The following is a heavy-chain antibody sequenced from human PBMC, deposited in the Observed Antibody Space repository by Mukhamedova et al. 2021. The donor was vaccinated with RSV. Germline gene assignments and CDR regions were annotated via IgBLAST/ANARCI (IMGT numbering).Heavy chain of an antibody. D-gene: IGHD3-9*01. Sequence: EYMGIIYPGDSDTRYSPSFQGQVTISADNSISTAYLQWSSLKASDTAMYYCARQDYDILTGYFSSFGYWGQGTLVTVSS. J-gene: IGHJ4*02. V-gene: IGHV5-51*01. CDR3: ARQDYDILTGYFSSFGY. CDR2: IYPGDSDT.